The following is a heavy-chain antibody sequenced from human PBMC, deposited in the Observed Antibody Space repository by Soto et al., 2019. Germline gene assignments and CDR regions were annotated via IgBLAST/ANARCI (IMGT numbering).Heavy chain of an antibody. V-gene: IGHV3-21*01. D-gene: IGHD6-13*01. J-gene: IGHJ6*02. CDR1: GFTFSSYS. Sequence: EVQLVESGGGLVKPGGSLRLSCAASGFTFSSYSMNWVRQAPGKGLEWVSSTSSSSSYIYYADSVKGRFTISRDNAKNSLYLQMNSLRAEDTAVYYCARGRGAAGTDSVPYYGMDVWGRGTTVTVSS. CDR3: ARGRGAAGTDSVPYYGMDV. CDR2: TSSSSSYI.